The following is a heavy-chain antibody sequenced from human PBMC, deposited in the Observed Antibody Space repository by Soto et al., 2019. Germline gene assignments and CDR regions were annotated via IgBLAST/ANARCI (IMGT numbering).Heavy chain of an antibody. CDR1: PITVYNFAA. J-gene: IGHJ6*02. CDR3: AKDRALENQTPYGMDV. CDR2: ISGRGDHR. Sequence: EMQLLESGGGLGQPGGSLRLSCVASPITVYNFAAMSWVRQTPERGLEWVSTISGRGDHRYYADSVKGRFTISRDNSKNRLYLQMDGLRVDDKAVYYCAKDRALENQTPYGMDVWGQGTTVTV. D-gene: IGHD2-2*01. V-gene: IGHV3-23*01.